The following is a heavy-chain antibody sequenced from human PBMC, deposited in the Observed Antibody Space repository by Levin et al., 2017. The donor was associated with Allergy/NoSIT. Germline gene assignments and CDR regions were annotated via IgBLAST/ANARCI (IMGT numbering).Heavy chain of an antibody. CDR2: FSWNSGSI. CDR3: ARGMRLNLDWLCSPDYHYGLDV. D-gene: IGHD3-9*01. CDR1: GFTFDEYG. Sequence: LSLTCVASGFTFDEYGMHWVRQGPGKGLEWVSGFSWNSGSIGYADSVKGRFTISRDNAKRSLYLQMDSLRPDDTALYYCARGMRLNLDWLCSPDYHYGLDVWGQGTTVTVSS. V-gene: IGHV3-9*01. J-gene: IGHJ6*02.